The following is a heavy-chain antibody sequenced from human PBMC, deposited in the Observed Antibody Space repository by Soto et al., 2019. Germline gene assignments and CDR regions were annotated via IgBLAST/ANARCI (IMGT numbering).Heavy chain of an antibody. CDR1: GFTFSSYA. V-gene: IGHV3-23*01. CDR3: AKDYYDSSGYSWSCDY. J-gene: IGHJ4*02. Sequence: EVQLLESGGGLVQPGGSLRLSCAASGFTFSSYAMSWVRQAPGKGLEWVSAISGSGGSTYYADSVKGRFTISRDNSKNTLYLQMNSLRAEDTAVYYCAKDYYDSSGYSWSCDYWGQGTLVTVSS. CDR2: ISGSGGST. D-gene: IGHD3-22*01.